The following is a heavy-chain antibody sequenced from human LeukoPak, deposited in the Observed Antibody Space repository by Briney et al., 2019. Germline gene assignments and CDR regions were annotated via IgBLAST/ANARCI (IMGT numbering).Heavy chain of an antibody. J-gene: IGHJ4*02. CDR3: ARITAAGSKMGFDY. Sequence: GGSLRLSCAASGFTFSSYAMSWVRQAPGKGLEWVSGINWNGGSTGYADSVKGRFTISRDNAKNSLYLQMNSLRAEDTALYYCARITAAGSKMGFDYWGQGTLVTVSS. CDR2: INWNGGST. V-gene: IGHV3-20*04. CDR1: GFTFSSYA. D-gene: IGHD6-13*01.